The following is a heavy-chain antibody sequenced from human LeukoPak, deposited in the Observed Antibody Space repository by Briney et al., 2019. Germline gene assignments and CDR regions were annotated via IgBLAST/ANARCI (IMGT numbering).Heavy chain of an antibody. J-gene: IGHJ6*02. CDR3: ARALMEYYGDYYGMDV. Sequence: GRSLRLSCAASGFTVSSNYMSWVRQAPGKGLEWVSVIYSGGSTYYADSVKGRFTISRHNSKNTLYLQMNSLRAEDTAVYYCARALMEYYGDYYGMDVWGQGTTVTVSS. V-gene: IGHV3-53*04. D-gene: IGHD4-17*01. CDR2: IYSGGST. CDR1: GFTVSSNY.